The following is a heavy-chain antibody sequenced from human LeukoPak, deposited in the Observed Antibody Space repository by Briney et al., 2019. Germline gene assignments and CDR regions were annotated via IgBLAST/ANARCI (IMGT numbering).Heavy chain of an antibody. CDR2: ISYDGSNK. J-gene: IGHJ5*02. D-gene: IGHD3-10*01. Sequence: QAGGSLRLSCAASGFTFSSYAMHWVRQAPGKGLEWVAVISYDGSNKYYADSVKGRFTISRDNSKNTLYLQMNSLRAEDTAVYYCARGRGADLRGSEELQNWFDPWGQGTLVIVSS. CDR1: GFTFSSYA. CDR3: ARGRGADLRGSEELQNWFDP. V-gene: IGHV3-30-3*01.